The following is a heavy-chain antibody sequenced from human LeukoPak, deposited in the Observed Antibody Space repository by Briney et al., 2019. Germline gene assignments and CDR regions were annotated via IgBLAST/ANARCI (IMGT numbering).Heavy chain of an antibody. D-gene: IGHD6-19*01. CDR1: GGSISSGGYY. V-gene: IGHV4-31*03. CDR3: ARGGGIAVAGLDY. Sequence: NPSETLSPTCTVSGGSISSGGYYWSWIRQHPGKGLEWIGYIYYSGSTYYNPSLKSRVTISVDRSKNQFSLKLSSVTAADTAVYYCARGGGIAVAGLDYWGQGTLVTVSS. J-gene: IGHJ4*02. CDR2: IYYSGST.